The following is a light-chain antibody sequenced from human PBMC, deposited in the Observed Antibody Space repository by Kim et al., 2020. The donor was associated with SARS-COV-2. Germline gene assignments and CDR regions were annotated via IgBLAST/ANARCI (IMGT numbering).Light chain of an antibody. V-gene: IGKV3-11*01. CDR3: QQRNSWPLT. CDR2: DAS. CDR1: QRITSY. Sequence: LSPGESATLSGRASQRITSYFAWYQQTPGQAPRLLIYDASTRATGIPGRVSGSGSGTDFTLTISRLAPEDFAVYCCQQRNSWPLTFGGGTKVDIK. J-gene: IGKJ4*01.